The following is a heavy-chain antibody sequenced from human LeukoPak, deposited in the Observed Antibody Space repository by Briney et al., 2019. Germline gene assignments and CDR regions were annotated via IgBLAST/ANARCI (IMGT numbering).Heavy chain of an antibody. D-gene: IGHD1-26*01. J-gene: IGHJ4*02. CDR2: ISNDGSNK. Sequence: PGGSLRLSCAASGFTFSTYGMHWVRQAPGKGLEWVAIISNDGSNKYYTDSVKGRFTISRDNSKNTLYLQMNSLRAEDTAVYYCARGGTSGSLIYWGQGTLVTVSS. CDR1: GFTFSTYG. V-gene: IGHV3-30*03. CDR3: ARGGTSGSLIY.